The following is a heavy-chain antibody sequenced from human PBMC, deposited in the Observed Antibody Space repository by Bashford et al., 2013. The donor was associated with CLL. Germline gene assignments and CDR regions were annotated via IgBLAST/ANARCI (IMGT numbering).Heavy chain of an antibody. CDR3: SRGGEGAAYSWFDP. CDR2: VNPKSGNT. Sequence: ASVKVSCKASAYTFTSFDINWVRQAPGQGLEWMGWVNPKSGNTGYAERFQGRVTLTRNTSISTAYMELTNLTFGDTAVYYCSRGGEGAAYSWFDPWGQGTLVTVSS. D-gene: IGHD6-25*01. J-gene: IGHJ5*02. V-gene: IGHV1-8*01. CDR1: AYTFTSFD.